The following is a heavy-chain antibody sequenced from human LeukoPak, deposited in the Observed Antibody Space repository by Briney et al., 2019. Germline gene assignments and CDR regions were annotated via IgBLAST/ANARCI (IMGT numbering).Heavy chain of an antibody. J-gene: IGHJ4*02. CDR1: GFTFSNYG. CDR3: ARGRGYDFWSGYYSQFDY. CDR2: VSYDRITK. Sequence: PGRSLRLSCVASGFTFSNYGMHWVRQAPGKGLEWVAVVSYDRITKYYADSVKGRFSISRDNAKNSLYLQMNSLRAEDTAVYYCARGRGYDFWSGYYSQFDYWGQGTLVTVSS. V-gene: IGHV3-30*03. D-gene: IGHD3-3*01.